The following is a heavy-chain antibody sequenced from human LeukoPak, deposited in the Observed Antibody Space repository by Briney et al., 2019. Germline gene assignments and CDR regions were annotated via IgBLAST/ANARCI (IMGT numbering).Heavy chain of an antibody. Sequence: ASVKVSCKASGYTFTNYAMNWVRQAPGQGLEWMGWINTNTGNPTYAQGFTGRFVFSLDTSVSTAYLQISSLQAEDTAVYYCARDFPARDYYFDLWGRGTLVTVSS. D-gene: IGHD4-11*01. V-gene: IGHV7-4-1*02. CDR3: ARDFPARDYYFDL. CDR1: GYTFTNYA. J-gene: IGHJ2*01. CDR2: INTNTGNP.